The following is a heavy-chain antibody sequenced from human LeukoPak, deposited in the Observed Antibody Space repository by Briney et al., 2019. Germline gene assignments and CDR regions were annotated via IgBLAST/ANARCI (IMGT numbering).Heavy chain of an antibody. V-gene: IGHV3-11*04. CDR2: ISGSGSTI. J-gene: IGHJ4*02. Sequence: PGGSLRLSCAASGFTFSDYYMSWIRQAPGKGLEWVSYISGSGSTIYYADSVKGRFTISRDNAKNSLYLQMNSLRAEDTAVYYCARAPIAVAGQYDYWGQGTLVTVSS. D-gene: IGHD6-19*01. CDR1: GFTFSDYY. CDR3: ARAPIAVAGQYDY.